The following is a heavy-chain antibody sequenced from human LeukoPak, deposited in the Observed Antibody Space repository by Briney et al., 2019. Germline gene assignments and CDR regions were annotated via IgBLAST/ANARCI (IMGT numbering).Heavy chain of an antibody. Sequence: SETLSLTCTVSGGSVSSGSYYWSWIRQPPGKGLEWVGYIYYSGSTNYNPSLKSRVTISVDTSKNQFSLNLSSVTAADTAVYYCARDQTVLRYFDWLGMDVWGQGTTVTVSS. J-gene: IGHJ6*01. D-gene: IGHD3-9*01. CDR2: IYYSGST. V-gene: IGHV4-61*01. CDR3: ARDQTVLRYFDWLGMDV. CDR1: GGSVSSGSYY.